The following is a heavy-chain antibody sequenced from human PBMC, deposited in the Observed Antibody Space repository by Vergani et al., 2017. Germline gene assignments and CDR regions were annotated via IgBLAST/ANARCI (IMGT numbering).Heavy chain of an antibody. Sequence: QVQPVESGGGVVQPGRSLRLSCAASGFTFSSYGMHWVRQAPGKGLEWVAVISYDGSNKYYADSVKGRFTISRDNSKNTLYLQMNSLRAEDTAVYYCAKPITIFRVVIIQLMTPGRLGFDYWGQGTLVTVSS. CDR1: GFTFSSYG. CDR2: ISYDGSNK. J-gene: IGHJ4*02. V-gene: IGHV3-30*18. CDR3: AKPITIFRVVIIQLMTPGRLGFDY. D-gene: IGHD3-3*01.